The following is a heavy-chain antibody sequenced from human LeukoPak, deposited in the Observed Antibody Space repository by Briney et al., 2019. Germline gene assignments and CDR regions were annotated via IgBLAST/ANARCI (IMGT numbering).Heavy chain of an antibody. CDR3: ARDLGSVGLNYYYYYMDV. J-gene: IGHJ6*03. D-gene: IGHD5/OR15-5a*01. V-gene: IGHV4-30-4*08. CDR1: GGSISSGDYY. CDR2: IYYSGST. Sequence: SQTLSLTCTVSGGSISSGDYYWSWIRQPPGKGLEWIGYIYYSGSTYYNPSLKSRVTISVDTSKNQFSLELSSVTAADTAVYYCARDLGSVGLNYYYYYMDVWGKGTTVTVSS.